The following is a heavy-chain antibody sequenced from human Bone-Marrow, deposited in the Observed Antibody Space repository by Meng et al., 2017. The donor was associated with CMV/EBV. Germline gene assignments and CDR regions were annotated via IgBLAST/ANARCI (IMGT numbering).Heavy chain of an antibody. CDR1: GFTFSSYA. CDR2: ISYDGSNK. V-gene: IGHV3-30-3*01. J-gene: IGHJ4*02. Sequence: GESLKISCAASGFTFSSYAMHWVRQAPGKGLEWVAVISYDGSNKYYADSVKGRFTISRDNSKNTLYLQMNSLRAEDTAVYYCARYDFWSYWGQGTRVTVSS. CDR3: ARYDFWSY. D-gene: IGHD3-3*01.